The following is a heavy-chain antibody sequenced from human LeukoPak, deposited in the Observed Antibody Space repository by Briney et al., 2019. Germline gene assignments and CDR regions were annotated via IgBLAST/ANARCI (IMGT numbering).Heavy chain of an antibody. D-gene: IGHD5-12*01. CDR2: IYYRGNT. V-gene: IGHV4-59*12. Sequence: SETLSLTCTVSGDSIDSYYWSWIRQPPGKGLEWIGYIYYRGNTSYNPFLKSRVTISVDKSKNQFSLKLNSVTAADTAVYYCARLPRYGGYDHFDYWGQGILVIVSS. CDR3: ARLPRYGGYDHFDY. CDR1: GDSIDSYY. J-gene: IGHJ4*02.